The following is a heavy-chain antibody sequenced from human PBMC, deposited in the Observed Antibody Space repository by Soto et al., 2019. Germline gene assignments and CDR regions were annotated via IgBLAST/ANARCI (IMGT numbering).Heavy chain of an antibody. D-gene: IGHD1-1*01. J-gene: IGHJ4*02. Sequence: PGESLRLSCRGSGFTFGNYGFHWVRQAPGKGLEWVAGVSPHGANTYYADSVRGRFIISRDDSRNTVSLDMNSLRGDDSAVYYCATEGAKTTWNFDYWCQGIVVTV. V-gene: IGHV3-33*03. CDR3: ATEGAKTTWNFDY. CDR2: VSPHGANT. CDR1: GFTFGNYG.